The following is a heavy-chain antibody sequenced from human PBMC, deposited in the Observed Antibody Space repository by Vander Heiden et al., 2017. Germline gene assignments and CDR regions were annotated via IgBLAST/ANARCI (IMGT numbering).Heavy chain of an antibody. CDR1: GFTFSRYA. J-gene: IGHJ6*02. CDR3: AKRDQEYSNNYYYYYGMDV. Sequence: EVQLLESGGGLVQPGGSLRLSCAASGFTFSRYAMSWVRQAPGKGLEWVSAISGSGGSTYYADSVKGRFTISRDNSKNTLYLQMNSLRAEDTAVYYCAKRDQEYSNNYYYYYGMDVWGQGTTVTVSS. D-gene: IGHD4-4*01. CDR2: ISGSGGST. V-gene: IGHV3-23*01.